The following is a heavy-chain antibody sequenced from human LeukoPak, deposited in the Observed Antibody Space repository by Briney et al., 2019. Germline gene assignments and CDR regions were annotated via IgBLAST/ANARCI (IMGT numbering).Heavy chain of an antibody. V-gene: IGHV4-59*01. J-gene: IGHJ5*02. CDR1: GGSISSYY. D-gene: IGHD6-13*01. CDR3: ARAPSSSWSWFDP. Sequence: PSETLSLTCTGSGGSISSYYWSWIRQPPGKGLEWIGYIYYSGSTNYNPSLKSRVTISVDTSKNQFSLKLSSVTVADTAVYYCARAPSSSWSWFDPWGQGTLVTVSS. CDR2: IYYSGST.